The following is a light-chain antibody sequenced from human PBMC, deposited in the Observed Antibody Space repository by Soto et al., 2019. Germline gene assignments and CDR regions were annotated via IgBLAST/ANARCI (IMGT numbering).Light chain of an antibody. CDR2: GAS. J-gene: IGKJ4*01. CDR1: QSVTSSY. V-gene: IGKV3-20*01. CDR3: QQYGGSPPLT. Sequence: VLTQSPGTLSLSPGERATLSCRASQSVTSSYLAWYQQKPGQAPRLLIYGASSRATGIPDRFSGSGSGTDFTLTISRLEPEDFAVYYCQQYGGSPPLTFGGGTTVEIK.